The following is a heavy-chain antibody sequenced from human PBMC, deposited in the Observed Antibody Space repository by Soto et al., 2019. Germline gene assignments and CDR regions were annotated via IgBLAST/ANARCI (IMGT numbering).Heavy chain of an antibody. CDR1: GYTFTGYY. CDR2: INPNSGGT. V-gene: IGHV1-2*02. CDR3: ARDKASIYCTNGVCLNYYYYGMDV. J-gene: IGHJ6*02. Sequence: ASVKVSCKASGYTFTGYYIHWVRQAPGQGLEWMGWINPNSGGTNYAQKFQGRVTMTRDTSISTAYMELSRLRSDDTAVYYCARDKASIYCTNGVCLNYYYYGMDVWGQGTTVTVSS. D-gene: IGHD2-8*01.